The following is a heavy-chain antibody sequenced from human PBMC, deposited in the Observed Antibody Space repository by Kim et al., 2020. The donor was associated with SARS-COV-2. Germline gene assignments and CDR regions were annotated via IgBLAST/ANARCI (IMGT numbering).Heavy chain of an antibody. Sequence: GGSLRLSCSASGFTFSSYALHWVRQAPGKGLESVSTINGNGGTTNYADSVRDRFTISRDNSKNTLYLQMSSLRPEDTAVYYCVKRDSSSGWYGMDVWGQGTTVTVSS. V-gene: IGHV3-64D*09. J-gene: IGHJ6*02. CDR2: INGNGGTT. CDR1: GFTFSSYA. D-gene: IGHD6-25*01. CDR3: VKRDSSSGWYGMDV.